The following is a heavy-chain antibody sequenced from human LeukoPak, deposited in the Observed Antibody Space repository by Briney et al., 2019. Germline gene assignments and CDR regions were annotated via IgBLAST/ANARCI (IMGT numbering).Heavy chain of an antibody. CDR2: IIPIFGTA. V-gene: IGHV1-69*13. J-gene: IGHJ4*02. D-gene: IGHD2-2*01. Sequence: ASVKVSCKASGGTFSSYAISWVRQAPGQGLEWMGGIIPIFGTANYAQKFQSRVTITADESTRTAYMELSSLRSEDTAVYYCATGSQLLKVYYFDYWGQGTLVTVSS. CDR3: ATGSQLLKVYYFDY. CDR1: GGTFSSYA.